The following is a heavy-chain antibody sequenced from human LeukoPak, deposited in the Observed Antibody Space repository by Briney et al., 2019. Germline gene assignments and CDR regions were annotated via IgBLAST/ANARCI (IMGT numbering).Heavy chain of an antibody. J-gene: IGHJ4*02. CDR3: AKHRGPYYYDSSGFLDH. CDR2: IKQDGSEK. Sequence: PGGSLRLSCAASGFTFSSYWMSWVRQAPGKGLEWVANIKQDGSEKYYADSVKGRFTISRDNSKNTLYLQMNSLRAEDAAVYYCAKHRGPYYYDSSGFLDHWGQGTLVTVSS. D-gene: IGHD3-22*01. V-gene: IGHV3-7*01. CDR1: GFTFSSYW.